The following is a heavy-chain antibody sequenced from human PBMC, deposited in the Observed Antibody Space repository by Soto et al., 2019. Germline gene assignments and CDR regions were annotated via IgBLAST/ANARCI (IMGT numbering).Heavy chain of an antibody. V-gene: IGHV1-69*13. J-gene: IGHJ4*02. CDR3: ASGYYYGSGSYDY. D-gene: IGHD3-10*01. CDR2: IIPIFGTA. Sequence: SVKVSCKASGGTFSSYAISWVRQAPGQGLEWMGGIIPIFGTANYAQKFQGRVTITADESTSTAYMELSSLRSEDTAVYYCASGYYYGSGSYDYWGQGTLVTISS. CDR1: GGTFSSYA.